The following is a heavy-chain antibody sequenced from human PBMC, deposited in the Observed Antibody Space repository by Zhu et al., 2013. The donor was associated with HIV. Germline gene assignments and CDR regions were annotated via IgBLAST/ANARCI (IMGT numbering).Heavy chain of an antibody. CDR1: GGTFSSYA. Sequence: QVQLVQSGAEVKKPGSSVKVSCKASGGTFSSYAISWVRQAPGQGLEWMGGIIPIFGTANYAQKFQGRVTMTSDTSTRTVQMELSSLKFDDTAVFYCARGEAHDFSNPEANFYFHMDVWGEGTMVTVSS. CDR2: IIPIFGTA. J-gene: IGHJ6*03. V-gene: IGHV1-69*06. CDR3: ARGEAHDFSNPEANFYFHMDV. D-gene: IGHD4-4*01.